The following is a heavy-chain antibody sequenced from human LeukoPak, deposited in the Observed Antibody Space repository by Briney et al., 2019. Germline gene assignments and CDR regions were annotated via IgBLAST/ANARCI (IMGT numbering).Heavy chain of an antibody. CDR3: AREELRGAFDI. Sequence: ASVKVSCKASGGTFSSYAISWVRQAPGQGLEWMGGIIPIFGTANYAQKFQGKVTITADESTSAAYMELSSLRSEDTAVYYCAREELRGAFDIWGQGTMVTVSS. D-gene: IGHD1-26*01. V-gene: IGHV1-69*13. CDR2: IIPIFGTA. CDR1: GGTFSSYA. J-gene: IGHJ3*02.